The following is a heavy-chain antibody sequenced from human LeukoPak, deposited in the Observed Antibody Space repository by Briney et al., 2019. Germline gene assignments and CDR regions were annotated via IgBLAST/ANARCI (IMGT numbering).Heavy chain of an antibody. J-gene: IGHJ4*02. CDR1: GGSISSYY. D-gene: IGHD6-19*01. Sequence: SETLSLTCTVSGGSISSYYWSWMRQPPGKGLEWIGYIYTSGSTNYNPSLKSRVTISVDTSKNQFSLKLSSVTAADTAVYYCARGLRGGWIDYWGQGTLVTVSS. V-gene: IGHV4-4*09. CDR3: ARGLRGGWIDY. CDR2: IYTSGST.